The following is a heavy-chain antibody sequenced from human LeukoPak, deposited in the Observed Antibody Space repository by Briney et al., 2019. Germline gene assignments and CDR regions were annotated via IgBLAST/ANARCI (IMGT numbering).Heavy chain of an antibody. CDR2: ISSSSSYI. V-gene: IGHV3-21*04. J-gene: IGHJ4*02. Sequence: GGSLRLSCAASGFTFSSYWMNWVRQAPGKGLEWVSSISSSSSYIYYADSVKGRFTISRDNAKNSLYLQMNSLRAEDTAVYYCARVSSSWYYFDYWGQGTLVTVSS. CDR1: GFTFSSYW. CDR3: ARVSSSWYYFDY. D-gene: IGHD6-13*01.